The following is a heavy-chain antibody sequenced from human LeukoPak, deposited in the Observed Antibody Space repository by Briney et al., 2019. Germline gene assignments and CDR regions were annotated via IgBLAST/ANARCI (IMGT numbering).Heavy chain of an antibody. J-gene: IGHJ4*02. CDR3: ARIRDYYDSSGYYYVTYFDY. CDR2: INHSGST. D-gene: IGHD3-22*01. CDR1: GGSFSGYY. V-gene: IGHV4-34*01. Sequence: PSETLSLTCAVYGGSFSGYYWSWIRQPPGMGLEWIGEINHSGSTNYNPSLKSRVTISVDTSKNQFSLKLSSVTAADTAVYYCARIRDYYDSSGYYYVTYFDYWGQGTLVTVSS.